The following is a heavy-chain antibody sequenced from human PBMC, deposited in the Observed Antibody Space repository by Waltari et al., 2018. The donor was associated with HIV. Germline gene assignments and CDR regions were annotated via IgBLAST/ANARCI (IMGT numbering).Heavy chain of an antibody. J-gene: IGHJ4*02. CDR3: ARQTTPPTTLIDY. D-gene: IGHD1-26*01. Sequence: QLQLQESGPGLVKPSETLSLTCTVSGGSISSSSYYWGWIRQPPGKGLVWIGSISYSGTTYSNPSLKSRVTISVDTSKNQFSLKLSSVTAADTAVYYCARQTTPPTTLIDYWGQGTLVTVSS. CDR1: GGSISSSSYY. CDR2: ISYSGTT. V-gene: IGHV4-39*01.